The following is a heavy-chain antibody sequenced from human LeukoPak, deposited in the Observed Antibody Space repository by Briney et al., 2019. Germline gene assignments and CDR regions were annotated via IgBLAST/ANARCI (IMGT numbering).Heavy chain of an antibody. Sequence: GGSLRLSCSASGFTFSSYAMYWVRQAPGKGLEYVSAVSSNGDSTYYAGSVKGRFTISRDNSKNTLYLQMSSLRAEDTAVYHCVAAMVARAIDYWGQGTLVTVSS. V-gene: IGHV3-64D*06. CDR2: VSSNGDST. D-gene: IGHD5-18*01. CDR1: GFTFSSYA. J-gene: IGHJ4*02. CDR3: VAAMVARAIDY.